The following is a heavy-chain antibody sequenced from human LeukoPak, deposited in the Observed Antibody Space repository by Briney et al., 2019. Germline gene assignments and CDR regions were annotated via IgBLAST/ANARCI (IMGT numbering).Heavy chain of an antibody. CDR3: ARTVIYSSGWYGEFDP. D-gene: IGHD6-19*01. Sequence: ASVKVSCKASGYTFTSYGISWVRQAPGQGLEWMGWISAYNGNTNYAQKLQGRVTMTTDTSTSTAYMELRSLRSDDTAVYYCARTVIYSSGWYGEFDPWGQGTLVTVSS. CDR2: ISAYNGNT. J-gene: IGHJ5*02. V-gene: IGHV1-18*01. CDR1: GYTFTSYG.